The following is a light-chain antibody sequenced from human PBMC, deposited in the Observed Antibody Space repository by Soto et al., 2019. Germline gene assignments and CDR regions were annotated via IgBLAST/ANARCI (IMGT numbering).Light chain of an antibody. Sequence: VIWMTQSPSLLSASTGDRVTISCRMSQGISSYLAWYQQKPGKAPELLIYAASTLQSGVPSRFSGSGSGTDFTLTISRLDPEDFAVYFCQQYGGSTLYSFGPGTKVDIK. J-gene: IGKJ2*01. CDR1: QGISSY. CDR3: QQYGGSTLYS. V-gene: IGKV1D-8*03. CDR2: AAS.